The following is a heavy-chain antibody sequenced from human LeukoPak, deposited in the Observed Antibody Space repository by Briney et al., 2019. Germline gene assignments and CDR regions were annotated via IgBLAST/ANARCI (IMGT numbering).Heavy chain of an antibody. CDR2: ISYDGSNE. J-gene: IGHJ3*01. CDR1: GFTFSSSS. V-gene: IGHV3-30*18. CDR3: AKEIAAYGYGYEP. D-gene: IGHD6-13*01. Sequence: GRSLRLSCAASGFTFSSSSMNWVRQAPGKGLEWVTVISYDGSNEYFADSVKGRFTISRDNSKNTLYLQMSSLRAEDTAVYYCAKEIAAYGYGYEPWGQGTMVTVSS.